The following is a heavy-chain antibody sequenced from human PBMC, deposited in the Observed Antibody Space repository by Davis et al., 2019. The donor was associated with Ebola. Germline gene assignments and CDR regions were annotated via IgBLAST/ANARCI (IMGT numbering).Heavy chain of an antibody. D-gene: IGHD5-12*01. CDR1: GDSVSSGG. Sequence: HSQTLSLTCAISGDSVSSGGWNWLRQSPSRGLEWLGRTYYNSQWYNNYAESVKSRLTINPDTSKNQFSLQLSSVTPEDTAVYYCARGWLRSGFDYWGQGTLVTVSS. CDR3: ARGWLRSGFDY. J-gene: IGHJ4*02. V-gene: IGHV6-1*01. CDR2: TYYNSQWYN.